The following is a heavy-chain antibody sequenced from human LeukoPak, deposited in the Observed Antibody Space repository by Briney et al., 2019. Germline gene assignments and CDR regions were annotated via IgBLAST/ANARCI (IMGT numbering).Heavy chain of an antibody. J-gene: IGHJ6*03. CDR2: INHSGST. CDR3: ARGWGSGSYSYYYYYMDV. D-gene: IGHD1-26*01. CDR1: GGSFSGYY. Sequence: SETLSLTCAVYGGSFSGYYWSWIRQPPGKGLEWIGEINHSGSTNYNPSLKSRVTISVDTSKNQFSLKLSSVTAADTAVCYCARGWGSGSYSYYYYYMDVWGKGTTVTVSS. V-gene: IGHV4-34*01.